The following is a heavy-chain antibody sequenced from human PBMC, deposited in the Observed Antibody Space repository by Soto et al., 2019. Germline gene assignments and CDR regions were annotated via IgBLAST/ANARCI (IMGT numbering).Heavy chain of an antibody. V-gene: IGHV3-21*01. CDR2: ISGASAHI. Sequence: PGGSLRLSCAASGLPFSTYSMTWVRQTPGKGLEWVSAISGASAHIYYAGAVKGRFTISRDNARNSVYLQLDSLRAEDTAIYYCASAPGLYYFDYWGQGIPVTVS. CDR1: GLPFSTYS. J-gene: IGHJ4*02. CDR3: ASAPGLYYFDY.